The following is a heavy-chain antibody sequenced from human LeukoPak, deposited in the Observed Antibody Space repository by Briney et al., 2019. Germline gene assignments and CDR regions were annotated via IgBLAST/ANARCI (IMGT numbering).Heavy chain of an antibody. CDR1: GFTFSRYS. D-gene: IGHD6-13*01. J-gene: IGHJ4*02. CDR2: ISGDSGTT. V-gene: IGHV3-23*01. Sequence: GGSLRLSCAASGFTFSRYSMNWVRQVPGKGLEWVSVISGDSGTTVYRDSVEGRFTISRDNSKNTLFLHMNSLRAEDTAVYYCAKDKMRAQQYFDYWGQGTLVTVSS. CDR3: AKDKMRAQQYFDY.